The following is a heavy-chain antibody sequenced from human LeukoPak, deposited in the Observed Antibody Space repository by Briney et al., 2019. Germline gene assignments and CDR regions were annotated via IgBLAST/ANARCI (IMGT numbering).Heavy chain of an antibody. D-gene: IGHD3-3*01. V-gene: IGHV3-15*01. Sequence: MTGGSLRLSCAASGITFSKAWMSWVRQAPGKGPEWIGRIKTKTDGETTEYAAPVRGRFTISRDDSSNALYLQMNGLKIEDTAMYYCSTAREGTFWWGQGTLVTVSS. CDR1: GITFSKAW. CDR3: STAREGTFW. J-gene: IGHJ4*02. CDR2: IKTKTDGETT.